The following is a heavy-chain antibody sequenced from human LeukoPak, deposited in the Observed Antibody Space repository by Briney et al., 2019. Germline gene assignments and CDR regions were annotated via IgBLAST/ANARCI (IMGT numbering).Heavy chain of an antibody. D-gene: IGHD1-14*01. Sequence: GGSLRLSCAASGFSVSNNYVSWVRQAPGKGLEWISAVYSGGDTYYIESVRGRFTISRDNSKNTIHLQMNGLTPEDTAIYYGARDSTGASVWGKGTTVTVSS. CDR2: VYSGGDT. CDR3: ARDSTGASV. V-gene: IGHV3-53*01. CDR1: GFSVSNNY. J-gene: IGHJ6*04.